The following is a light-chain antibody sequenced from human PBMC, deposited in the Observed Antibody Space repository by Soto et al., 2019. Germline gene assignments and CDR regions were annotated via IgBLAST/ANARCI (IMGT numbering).Light chain of an antibody. J-gene: IGLJ1*01. CDR1: TGEVTSGYY. Sequence: QTVVTQEPSLTVSPGGTVTLTCTSSTGEVTSGYYPNWFQHKPGQAPKALIFNTGNRHSWTPARFSGSLLGGKAALTLSDVQPEDEAEYYCLLYYGGVYVFGTGTKVTVL. V-gene: IGLV7-43*01. CDR3: LLYYGGVYV. CDR2: NTG.